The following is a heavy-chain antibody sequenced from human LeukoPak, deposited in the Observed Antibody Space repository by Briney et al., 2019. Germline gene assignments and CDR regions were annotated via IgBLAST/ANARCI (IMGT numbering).Heavy chain of an antibody. Sequence: SETLSLTCAVYGGSFSADNWSWIRQPPGKGLEWIGYIYYSGSTNYNPSLKSRVTISVDTSKNQFSLKLSSVTAADTAVYYCARSLQLWPYYFDYWGQGTLVTVSS. V-gene: IGHV4-59*01. J-gene: IGHJ4*02. CDR3: ARSLQLWPYYFDY. D-gene: IGHD5-18*01. CDR1: GGSFSADN. CDR2: IYYSGST.